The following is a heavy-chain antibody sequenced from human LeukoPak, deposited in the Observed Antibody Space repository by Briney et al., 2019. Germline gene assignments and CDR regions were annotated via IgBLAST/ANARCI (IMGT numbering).Heavy chain of an antibody. V-gene: IGHV1-18*01. D-gene: IGHD2-2*01. CDR2: ISAYNGNT. CDR3: ARDKRLGSTIPGYFDY. J-gene: IGHJ4*02. CDR1: GYTFTSYG. Sequence: ASVKVSCKASGYTFTSYGISWVRQAPGQGLEWMGWISAYNGNTNYAQKLQGRVTMTTDTSTSTAYMELRSLRSDDTAVYYCARDKRLGSTIPGYFDYWGQGTLVTVSS.